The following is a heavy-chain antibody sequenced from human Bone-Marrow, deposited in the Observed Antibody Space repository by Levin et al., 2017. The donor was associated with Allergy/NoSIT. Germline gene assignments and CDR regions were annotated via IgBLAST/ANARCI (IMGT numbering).Heavy chain of an antibody. J-gene: IGHJ4*02. CDR2: INSDGSST. D-gene: IGHD2-15*01. Sequence: GGSLRLSCVVSGFTFSDYWMHWVRQAPGKGLVYVSRINSDGSSTSYAGFLRGRFTVSRDNAKNTLFLQMNSLTAEDTAVYYCARVYCNGGSCPSWSYIDYWGQGTLVSVSS. V-gene: IGHV3-74*01. CDR1: GFTFSDYW. CDR3: ARVYCNGGSCPSWSYIDY.